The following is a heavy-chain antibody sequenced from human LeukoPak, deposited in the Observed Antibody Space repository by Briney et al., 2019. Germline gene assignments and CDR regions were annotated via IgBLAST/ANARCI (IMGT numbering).Heavy chain of an antibody. J-gene: IGHJ4*02. Sequence: GGSLRLSCAASGFTFSSYAMSWVRQAPGKGLEWVSAISGSGGSTYYADSVKGRFTISRDNSKNALYLQMNSLRAEDTAVYYCAKDLVVAGLFDYWGQGTLVTVSS. V-gene: IGHV3-23*01. CDR3: AKDLVVAGLFDY. CDR2: ISGSGGST. D-gene: IGHD6-19*01. CDR1: GFTFSSYA.